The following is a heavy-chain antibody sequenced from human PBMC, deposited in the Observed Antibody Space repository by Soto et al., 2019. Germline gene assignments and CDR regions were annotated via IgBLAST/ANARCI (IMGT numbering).Heavy chain of an antibody. CDR1: GGSISSGSYY. V-gene: IGHV4-39*01. D-gene: IGHD3-10*01. CDR2: IYYSGNA. Sequence: SETLSLTCTVSGGSISSGSYYWGWVRQPPGKWLEWIGSIYYSGNAYYNPSLKSRVAVSVDTSKNQFSLKVTSVTATDTAIYYCAKKVNSGPGSQYFDYWGQGTLVTVSS. J-gene: IGHJ4*02. CDR3: AKKVNSGPGSQYFDY.